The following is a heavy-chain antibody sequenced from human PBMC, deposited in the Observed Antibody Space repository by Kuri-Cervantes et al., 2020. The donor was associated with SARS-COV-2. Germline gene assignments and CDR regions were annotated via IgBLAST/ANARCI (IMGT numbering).Heavy chain of an antibody. D-gene: IGHD3-10*01. V-gene: IGHV4-34*01. CDR1: GGSFSGYY. J-gene: IGHJ3*02. CDR2: INHSGST. CDR3: ARKRSWFGDPTGTFDI. Sequence: SETLSLTCAVYGGSFSGYYWSWIRQPPGKGLEWIGEINHSGSTNYNPSLKSRVTISIDTSKNHFSLKLSSVTTADTAVYYCARKRSWFGDPTGTFDIWGQGTMVTVSS.